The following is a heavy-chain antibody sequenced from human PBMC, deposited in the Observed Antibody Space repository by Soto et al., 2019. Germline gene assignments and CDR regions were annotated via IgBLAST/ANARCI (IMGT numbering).Heavy chain of an antibody. CDR3: AKFRGPSYAYYYMDV. Sequence: EVQLLESGGGLVQPGGSLRLSCAASGFTFGTYALKWLRQAPGRGLECVSFISGSGRTTYYADCVKGRFTVSRDNSKNTTYLQMNSLRAEDTALYYCAKFRGPSYAYYYMDVWGKGTTVTVSS. CDR2: ISGSGRTT. CDR1: GFTFGTYA. V-gene: IGHV3-23*01. J-gene: IGHJ6*03. D-gene: IGHD3-10*01.